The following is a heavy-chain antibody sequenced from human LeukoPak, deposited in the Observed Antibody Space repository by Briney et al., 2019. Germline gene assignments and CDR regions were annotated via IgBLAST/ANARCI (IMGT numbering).Heavy chain of an antibody. V-gene: IGHV1-2*02. J-gene: IGHJ4*02. CDR2: INPNSGVT. Sequence: ASVKVSCKASGYTFTGYYMQWVRQAPGQGLEWMGWINPNSGVTNYAQKFQGRVTMTRDTSTSTVYMELSSLRSEDTAVYYCAREGGSGSYSYHFDFWGQGAPLTVSS. CDR3: AREGGSGSYSYHFDF. D-gene: IGHD1-26*01. CDR1: GYTFTGYY.